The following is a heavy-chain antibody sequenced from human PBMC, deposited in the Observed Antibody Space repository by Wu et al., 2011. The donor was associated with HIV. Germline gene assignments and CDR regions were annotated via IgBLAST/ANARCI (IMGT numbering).Heavy chain of an antibody. CDR3: ALRTRAGSGSDY. V-gene: IGHV1-69*06. J-gene: IGHJ4*02. D-gene: IGHD3-10*01. CDR2: IPIFGTA. Sequence: KKPGSSVKVSSQGFWKHLQQLCYQLGATGPWTRAGVDGRIIPIFGTANYAQKFQGRVTITADKSTSTAYMELSSLRSEDTAVYYCALRTRAGSGSDYWGQGTLVTVSS. CDR1: KHLQQLC.